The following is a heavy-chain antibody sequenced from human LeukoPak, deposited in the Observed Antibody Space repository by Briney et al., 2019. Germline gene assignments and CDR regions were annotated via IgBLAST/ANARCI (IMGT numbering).Heavy chain of an antibody. CDR2: ISYDGSNK. CDR1: GFTFSSYA. V-gene: IGHV3-30*04. J-gene: IGHJ4*02. CDR3: RRGTTSSHDYDSSGFDY. D-gene: IGHD3-22*01. Sequence: GRSLRLSCAASGFTFSSYAMNWVRQAPGTGLGRVAVISYDGSNKYYADSVKGRFTIPSDNSKNTLYLQLNSMRAEDPAVYYCRRGTTSSHDYDSSGFDYGGQGTLDTVSS.